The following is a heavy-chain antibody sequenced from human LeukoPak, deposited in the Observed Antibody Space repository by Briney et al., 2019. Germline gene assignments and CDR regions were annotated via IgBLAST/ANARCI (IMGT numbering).Heavy chain of an antibody. J-gene: IGHJ4*02. Sequence: PGGSLRLSCAASGFAFRSFEMSWVRQAPGKGLEWVANIKQDGSEKYYVDSVKGRFTISRDNAKNSLYLQMNSLRAEDTAVYYCARIIAVAGFPFDYWGQGTLVTVSS. CDR1: GFAFRSFE. V-gene: IGHV3-7*01. CDR3: ARIIAVAGFPFDY. CDR2: IKQDGSEK. D-gene: IGHD6-19*01.